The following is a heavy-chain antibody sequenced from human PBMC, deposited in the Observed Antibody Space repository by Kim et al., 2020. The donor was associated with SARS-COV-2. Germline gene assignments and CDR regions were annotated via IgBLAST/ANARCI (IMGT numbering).Heavy chain of an antibody. V-gene: IGHV3-23*01. CDR2: ISGSGGST. J-gene: IGHJ4*02. Sequence: GGSLRLSCAASGFTFSSYAMSWVRQAPGKGLEWVSAISGSGGSTYYADSVKGRFTISRDNSKNTLYLQMNSLRAEDTAVYYCAFRMVANGVIDYWGQGTLVTVSS. CDR1: GFTFSSYA. CDR3: AFRMVANGVIDY. D-gene: IGHD5-12*01.